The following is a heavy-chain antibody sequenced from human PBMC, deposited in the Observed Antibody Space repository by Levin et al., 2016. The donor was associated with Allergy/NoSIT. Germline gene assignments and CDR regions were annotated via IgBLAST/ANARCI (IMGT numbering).Heavy chain of an antibody. D-gene: IGHD3-3*01. J-gene: IGHJ4*02. V-gene: IGHV3-30*18. CDR3: AKLVGRDDSLWDY. CDR2: ISYDGSNK. Sequence: WIRQPPGKGLEWVAVISYDGSNKYYADSVKGRFTISRDNSKNTLYLQMNSLRAEDTAVYYCAKLVGRDDSLWDYWGQGTLVTVSS.